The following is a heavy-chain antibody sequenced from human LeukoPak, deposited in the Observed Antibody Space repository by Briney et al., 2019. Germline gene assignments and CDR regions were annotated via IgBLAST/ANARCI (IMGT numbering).Heavy chain of an antibody. CDR1: GFTFNTFS. CDR2: ISSGSTI. J-gene: IGHJ4*02. Sequence: PGGSLRLSCVAPGFTFNTFSMNWVRQTPGKGLEWISYISSGSTIYYADSVKGRFTISRDNAKNSLYLQMHSLRAEDRAVYYCARFGGGHYFDYWGEGTLVTVSS. CDR3: ARFGGGHYFDY. D-gene: IGHD2-15*01. V-gene: IGHV3-48*01.